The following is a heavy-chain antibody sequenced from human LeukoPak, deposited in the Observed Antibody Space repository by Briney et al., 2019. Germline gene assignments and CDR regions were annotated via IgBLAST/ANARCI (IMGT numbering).Heavy chain of an antibody. D-gene: IGHD3-16*01. J-gene: IGHJ4*02. CDR3: TRGGWAGGVMVPFDY. CDR1: GGSISSYY. V-gene: IGHV4-59*01. Sequence: SETLSLTCTVSGGSISSYYWSWIRQPPGKGLEWIGYIYYSGSTNYNPSLKSRVTISVDTSKNQFSLKLSSVTAADTAVYYCTRGGWAGGVMVPFDYWGQGTLVTVSS. CDR2: IYYSGST.